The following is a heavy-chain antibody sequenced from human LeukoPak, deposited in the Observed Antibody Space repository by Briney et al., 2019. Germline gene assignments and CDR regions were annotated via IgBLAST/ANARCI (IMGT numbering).Heavy chain of an antibody. CDR3: ARDPINIYSSGCKVCF. D-gene: IGHD6-19*01. CDR1: GIAFSSYW. CDR2: IKQDGSEK. Sequence: GGSLRLSCAASGIAFSSYWMTWVRQAPGKGLEWVANIKQDGSEKYYVDSVRGRFTISRDNAKNSLYLQMNSLRAEDTAVYYCARDPINIYSSGCKVCFWGQGTLVTVSS. J-gene: IGHJ4*02. V-gene: IGHV3-7*01.